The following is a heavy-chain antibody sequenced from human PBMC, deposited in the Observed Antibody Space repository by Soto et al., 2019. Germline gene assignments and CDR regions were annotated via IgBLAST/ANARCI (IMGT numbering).Heavy chain of an antibody. CDR1: GDSIGSGNKY. CDR2: VSHSGRT. Sequence: SETLSLTCTVSGDSIGSGNKYWSWIRQPPGKGLEWIGSVSHSGRTYYNPSLKSRVTISVDTSKNQFSLKLSSVTAADTAVYYCARDLEFYYDSSGFAYYFDYWGQGTLVTVSS. D-gene: IGHD3-22*01. J-gene: IGHJ4*02. CDR3: ARDLEFYYDSSGFAYYFDY. V-gene: IGHV4-38-2*02.